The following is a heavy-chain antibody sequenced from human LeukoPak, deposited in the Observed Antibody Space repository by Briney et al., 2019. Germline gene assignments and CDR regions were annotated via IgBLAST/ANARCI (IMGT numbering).Heavy chain of an antibody. CDR3: ATIITMVRGVRDY. D-gene: IGHD3-10*01. Sequence: PGGSLRLSCAASGLTFNNHAMSWVRQPPGKGLEWVSSISGSGGTTYYADSVKGRFTSSRDNSKNTLYLQMNSLRAEDTAVYYCATIITMVRGVRDYWGQGTLVTVSS. CDR2: ISGSGGTT. CDR1: GLTFNNHA. V-gene: IGHV3-23*01. J-gene: IGHJ4*02.